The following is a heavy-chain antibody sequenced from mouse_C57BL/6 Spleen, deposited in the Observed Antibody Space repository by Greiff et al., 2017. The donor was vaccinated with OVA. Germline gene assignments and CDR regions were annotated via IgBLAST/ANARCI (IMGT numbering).Heavy chain of an antibody. CDR3: ASGHYGTPYFDV. D-gene: IGHD1-1*01. CDR2: IYPRDGST. V-gene: IGHV1-78*01. Sequence: VKLQQSDAELVKPGASVKISCKVSGYTFTDHTIPWMKQRPEQGLEWIGYIYPRDGSTKYNEKFKGKATLTADKSSSTAYMQLNSLTSEDSAVYFCASGHYGTPYFDVWGTGTTVTVSA. CDR1: GYTFTDHT. J-gene: IGHJ1*03.